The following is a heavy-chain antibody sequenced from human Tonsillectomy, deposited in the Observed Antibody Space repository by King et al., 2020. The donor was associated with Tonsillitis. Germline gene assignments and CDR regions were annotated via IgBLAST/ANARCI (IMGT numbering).Heavy chain of an antibody. CDR3: AKDWGYGSGSYCYLEY. CDR1: GFTFSIYG. J-gene: IGHJ4*02. V-gene: IGHV3-30*02. D-gene: IGHD3-10*01. Sequence: VQLVESGGGVVQPGGSLRLSCAASGFTFSIYGIHWVRQAPGKGLEWVAFIRYDGNIKYYADSVKGRFTISRDNSKNTLYLQMNSLRAEDTAVYYCAKDWGYGSGSYCYLEYWGQGTLVTVSS. CDR2: IRYDGNIK.